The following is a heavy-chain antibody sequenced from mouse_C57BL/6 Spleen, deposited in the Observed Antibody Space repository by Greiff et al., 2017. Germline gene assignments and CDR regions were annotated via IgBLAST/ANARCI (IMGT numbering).Heavy chain of an antibody. Sequence: VQLQQSGAELVRPGTSVKMSCKASGYTFTNYWIGWAKQRPGHGLEWIGDIYPGGGYTNYNEKFKGKATLTADKSSSTAYMQFSSLTSEDSAIDYCARGDGYSYYAMDYWGQGTSVTVSS. CDR2: IYPGGGYT. CDR1: GYTFTNYW. D-gene: IGHD2-3*01. V-gene: IGHV1-63*01. CDR3: ARGDGYSYYAMDY. J-gene: IGHJ4*01.